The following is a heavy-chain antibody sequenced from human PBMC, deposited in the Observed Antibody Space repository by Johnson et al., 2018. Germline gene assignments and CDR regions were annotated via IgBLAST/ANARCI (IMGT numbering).Heavy chain of an antibody. D-gene: IGHD2-21*02. CDR1: GFTFSTYS. J-gene: IGHJ3*02. CDR2: LSSSSRII. Sequence: VQLVESGGGLVQPGGTLRLSCTASGFTFSTYSMNWVRQAPGKGLEWVSYLSSSSRIIHYADSVQGRFILSRDKEKNALYLQMNSLEDEDTTVYYFARLWAYCGGDCLDALDIVGQGTMVTVSS. V-gene: IGHV3-48*02. CDR3: ARLWAYCGGDCLDALDI.